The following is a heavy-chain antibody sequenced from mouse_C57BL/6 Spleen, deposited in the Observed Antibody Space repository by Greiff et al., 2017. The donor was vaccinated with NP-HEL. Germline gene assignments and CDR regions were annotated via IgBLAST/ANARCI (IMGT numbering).Heavy chain of an antibody. CDR2: IYPGSGST. Sequence: VQLQQPGAELVKPGASVKMSCKASGYTFTSYWITWVKQRPGQGLEWIGDIYPGSGSTNYNEKFKSKATLTADTSSSAAYMQLSSLTSEDSAVYYCATYYYGSSLDYWGQGTTLTVSS. CDR1: GYTFTSYW. V-gene: IGHV1-55*01. D-gene: IGHD1-1*01. CDR3: ATYYYGSSLDY. J-gene: IGHJ2*01.